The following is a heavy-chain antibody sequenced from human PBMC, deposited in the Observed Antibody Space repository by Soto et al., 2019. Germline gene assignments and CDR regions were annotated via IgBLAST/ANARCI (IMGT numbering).Heavy chain of an antibody. J-gene: IGHJ6*02. CDR3: AKIYHPYYYGMDV. Sequence: EVQLLESGGGLVQPGGSLRLSCAASGFTFSSYAMSWVRQAPGKGLEWVSAISGSGGSTYYADSMKGRFTLSRDNSKNTMYLQMNSLSAEDTAVYYCAKIYHPYYYGMDVWGQGTTVTVSS. CDR2: ISGSGGST. D-gene: IGHD2-2*01. CDR1: GFTFSSYA. V-gene: IGHV3-23*01.